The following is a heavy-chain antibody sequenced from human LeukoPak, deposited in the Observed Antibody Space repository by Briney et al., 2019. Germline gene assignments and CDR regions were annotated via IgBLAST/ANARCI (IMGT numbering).Heavy chain of an antibody. Sequence: GESLKISCKGSGYNFGTSWIGRVRQMPGKGLEWMGIIYPSDSDTRYTPSFQGQVTFSVDKSITTAYLQWSSLKASDTAIYYCARRANSGWLLASYFDCWGQGTLVTVSS. CDR2: IYPSDSDT. J-gene: IGHJ4*02. CDR3: ARRANSGWLLASYFDC. D-gene: IGHD6-19*01. V-gene: IGHV5-51*01. CDR1: GYNFGTSW.